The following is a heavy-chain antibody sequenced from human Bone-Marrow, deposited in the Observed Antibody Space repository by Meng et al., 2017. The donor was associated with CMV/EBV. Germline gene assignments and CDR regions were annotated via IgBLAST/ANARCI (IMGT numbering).Heavy chain of an antibody. CDR3: ARAGGTYETLYGMDV. V-gene: IGHV3-38-3*01. J-gene: IGHJ6*02. D-gene: IGHD3-16*01. Sequence: GESLKISCAASGFTFSSYAMSWVRQAPGKGLEWVSSISGGSTYYADSRKGRFTISRDNSKNTLYVQMNSLRAEDTAVYYCARAGGTYETLYGMDVWGQGTTVTVSS. CDR2: ISGGST. CDR1: GFTFSSYA.